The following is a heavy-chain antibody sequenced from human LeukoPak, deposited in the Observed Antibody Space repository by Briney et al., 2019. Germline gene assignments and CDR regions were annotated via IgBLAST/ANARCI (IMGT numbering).Heavy chain of an antibody. CDR2: ISSTNAI. Sequence: GGSLRLSCAASGFTFSSYAINWVRHAPGKGLEWVSYISSTNAIYDADSVKGRFTISRDNTRNSVYLQMNSLRADDTAVYYCARDDKWAFDYWGQGTLVTVSS. V-gene: IGHV3-69-1*01. J-gene: IGHJ4*02. CDR3: ARDDKWAFDY. CDR1: GFTFSSYA. D-gene: IGHD2-8*01.